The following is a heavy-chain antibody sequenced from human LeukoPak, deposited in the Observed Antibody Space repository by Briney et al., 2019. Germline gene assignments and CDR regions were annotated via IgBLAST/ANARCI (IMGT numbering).Heavy chain of an antibody. J-gene: IGHJ1*01. D-gene: IGHD1/OR15-1a*01. CDR3: ARPGVGSHEQAEYFQH. Sequence: ASVKVSCKASGYTFTGYYMHWVRQAPGQGLEWMGVINPSRGRTTYAQKFQGRVTMTRDTSTSTVYMELSSLRSEDTAVYYCARPGVGSHEQAEYFQHWGQGTLVTVSS. CDR2: INPSRGRT. CDR1: GYTFTGYY. V-gene: IGHV1-46*01.